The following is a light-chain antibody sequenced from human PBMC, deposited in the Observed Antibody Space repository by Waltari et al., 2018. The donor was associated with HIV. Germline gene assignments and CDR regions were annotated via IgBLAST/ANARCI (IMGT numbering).Light chain of an antibody. CDR2: DVN. V-gene: IGLV2-11*01. CDR1: SSDVGGYQY. J-gene: IGLJ2*01. Sequence: QSALTQPRSVSGSPGQSVTLSCTGTSSDVGGYQYVSWYQHHPGKAPQLMIFDVNKRPSGVPDRFSGSKSGNTASLTISGLQAEDEADYDCCSYAGNYTCVFGGGTKLTVL. CDR3: CSYAGNYTCV.